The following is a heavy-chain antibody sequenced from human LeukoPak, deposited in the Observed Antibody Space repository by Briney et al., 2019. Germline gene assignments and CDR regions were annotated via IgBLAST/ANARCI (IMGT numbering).Heavy chain of an antibody. Sequence: GGSLRPSCAASGFPFSNAYVTWVRQAPGKGLEWVGRIKPKTDGETTEYAAPVKDRFSISRDDSKSMMYLQMNSLKTEDTALYHCARNNGMDVWGQGTTVIVSS. V-gene: IGHV3-15*07. CDR3: ARNNGMDV. CDR1: GFPFSNAY. CDR2: IKPKTDGETT. J-gene: IGHJ6*02.